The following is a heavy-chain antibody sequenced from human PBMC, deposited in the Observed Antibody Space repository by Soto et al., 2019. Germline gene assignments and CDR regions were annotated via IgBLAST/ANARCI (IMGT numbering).Heavy chain of an antibody. Sequence: QLHLHESGPGLVKPSETLSLSCSVSGDSITRSGFYWAWIRRPPGKELEWIGSMYHTGSTYYKPSLESRLIMSVDTSKSQFSLRLTSMTAAAAGVYFCARVRGGDTHVFDFWGQGARVTVSS. CDR2: MYHTGST. CDR1: GDSITRSGFY. D-gene: IGHD3-10*01. CDR3: ARVRGGDTHVFDF. V-gene: IGHV4-39*01. J-gene: IGHJ4*02.